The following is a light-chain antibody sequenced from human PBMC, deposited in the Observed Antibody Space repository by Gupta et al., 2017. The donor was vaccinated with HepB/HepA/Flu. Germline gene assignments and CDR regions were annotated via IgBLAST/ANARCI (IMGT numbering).Light chain of an antibody. CDR2: VTT. CDR1: IANIVAGYD. Sequence: QSVLTQPPSLSAAPGPIVTLSCTGSIANIVAGYDVHWYQHLPRTAPTLLTSVTTNRPSAVPARFSCSTAGAYASSLTIWVQSEDEADDYCQSPDTSRSSWVFGGGNKLTVL. CDR3: QSPDTSRSSWV. J-gene: IGLJ3*02. V-gene: IGLV1-40*01.